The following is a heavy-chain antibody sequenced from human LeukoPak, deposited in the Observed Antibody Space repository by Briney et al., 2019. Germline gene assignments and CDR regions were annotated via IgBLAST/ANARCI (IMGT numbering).Heavy chain of an antibody. CDR1: GFTFSSYA. J-gene: IGHJ4*02. CDR2: LSGSGGST. V-gene: IGHV3-23*01. CDR3: AKDRAGLGDYFDY. D-gene: IGHD3-22*01. Sequence: GGSLRLSCAASGFTFSSYAMSWVRQAPGKGLEWVSGLSGSGGSTYCADSVKGRFTISRDNSKNTLYLQMNSLRAEDTAVYYCAKDRAGLGDYFDYWGQGTLVTVSS.